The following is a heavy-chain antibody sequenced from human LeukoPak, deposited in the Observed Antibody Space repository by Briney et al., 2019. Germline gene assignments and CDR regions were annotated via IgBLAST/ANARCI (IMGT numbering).Heavy chain of an antibody. V-gene: IGHV4-39*07. Sequence: ETLSLTCTVSGGSISSSSYYWGWIRQPPGKGLEWIGSIYYSGSTYYNPSLKSRVTISVDTSKNQFSLKLSSVTAADTAVYYCAGTGSYYDSGGYGDYWGQGTLVTVSS. CDR2: IYYSGST. CDR1: GGSISSSSYY. J-gene: IGHJ4*02. D-gene: IGHD3-22*01. CDR3: AGTGSYYDSGGYGDY.